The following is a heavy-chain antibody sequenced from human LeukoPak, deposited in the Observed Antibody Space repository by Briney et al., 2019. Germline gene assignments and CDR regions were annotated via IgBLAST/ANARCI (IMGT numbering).Heavy chain of an antibody. D-gene: IGHD3-10*01. CDR1: GGSISSSSYY. Sequence: PSETLSLTCTVSGGSISSSSYYWGWIRQPPGKGLEWIGSIYYSGSTYYNPSLKSRVTISVDTSKNQFSLKLSSVTAADTAVYYCASRYYGSGSYSDYWGQGTLVTVSS. J-gene: IGHJ4*02. V-gene: IGHV4-39*07. CDR3: ASRYYGSGSYSDY. CDR2: IYYSGST.